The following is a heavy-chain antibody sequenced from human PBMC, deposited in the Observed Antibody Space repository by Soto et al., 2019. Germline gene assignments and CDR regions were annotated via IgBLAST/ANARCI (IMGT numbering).Heavy chain of an antibody. CDR2: IIPIFGTA. J-gene: IGHJ6*02. V-gene: IGHV1-69*06. CDR1: GGPFSSYA. CDR3: ARMYCSGGSCYDYYYYGMEV. D-gene: IGHD2-15*01. Sequence: SVKVSCKASGGPFSSYAISWVRQAPGQGLAWMGGIIPIFGTANYAQKFQGRVTITADKSTSTAYMELSSLRSEDTAVYYRARMYCSGGSCYDYYYYGMEVWGQGTTGAVSS.